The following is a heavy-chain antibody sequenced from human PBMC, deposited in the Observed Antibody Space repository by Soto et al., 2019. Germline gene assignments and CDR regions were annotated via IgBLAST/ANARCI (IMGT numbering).Heavy chain of an antibody. Sequence: SETLSLTCTVSGGSISSSSYYWGWIRQPPGKGLEWIGSIYYSGSTYYNPSLKSRVTISVDTSKNQFSLKLSSVTAADTAVYYCARRRYYDSSGYSWFDPWGQGTLVTVS. V-gene: IGHV4-39*01. J-gene: IGHJ5*02. CDR3: ARRRYYDSSGYSWFDP. D-gene: IGHD3-22*01. CDR2: IYYSGST. CDR1: GGSISSSSYY.